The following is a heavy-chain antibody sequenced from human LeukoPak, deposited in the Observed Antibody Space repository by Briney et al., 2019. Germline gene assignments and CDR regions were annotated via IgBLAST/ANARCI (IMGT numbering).Heavy chain of an antibody. CDR3: ARDLTMDHLDY. Sequence: PGRSLRLSCAAPGFTFSNYAMHWVRQAPGKGLEWVAVISYDGNNKYYADSVKGRFTIARDNSKNTLYLQMNSLRPEDTAVYYCARDLTMDHLDYWGQGTLVTLFS. CDR2: ISYDGNNK. CDR1: GFTFSNYA. D-gene: IGHD3-10*01. V-gene: IGHV3-30*04. J-gene: IGHJ4*02.